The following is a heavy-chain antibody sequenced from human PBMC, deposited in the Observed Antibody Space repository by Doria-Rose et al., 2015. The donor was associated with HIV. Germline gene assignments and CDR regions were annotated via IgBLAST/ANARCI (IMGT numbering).Heavy chain of an antibody. Sequence: QLVQSGGGLVRPGGSLRLSCATSGFTSSSHHINWVRQAPGKGLEWVSSISSTSAYINYADSVKGRFTISRDNARNSLYLQMDSLRAEDTAIYYCATGVTLDYWGQGTLVTVSS. CDR1: GFTSSSHH. CDR3: ATGVTLDY. J-gene: IGHJ4*02. CDR2: ISSTSAYI. D-gene: IGHD3-10*01. V-gene: IGHV3-21*01.